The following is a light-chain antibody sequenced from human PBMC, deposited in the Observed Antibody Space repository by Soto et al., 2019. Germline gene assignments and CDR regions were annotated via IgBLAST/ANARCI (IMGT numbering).Light chain of an antibody. CDR2: GAV. CDR3: QQYGSSPST. J-gene: IGKJ1*01. Sequence: EVVMTQSPATLSVYPEERATLSCMASQSITNNLIWYQQKSGQAPRLLIYGAVTRATGIPARFSGSGSGTEFTLTISSLQSEDFAVYYCQQYGSSPSTFGQGTKV. V-gene: IGKV3-15*01. CDR1: QSITNN.